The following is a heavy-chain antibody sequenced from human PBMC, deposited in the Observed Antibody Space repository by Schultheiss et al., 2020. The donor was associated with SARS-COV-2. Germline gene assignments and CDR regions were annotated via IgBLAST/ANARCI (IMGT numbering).Heavy chain of an antibody. CDR2: INPSGGST. V-gene: IGHV1-46*03. CDR3: ATTSARHPVLDY. CDR1: GYTFTSYY. D-gene: IGHD6-6*01. J-gene: IGHJ4*02. Sequence: ASVKVSCKASGYTFTSYYMHWVRQAPGQGLEWMGIINPSGGSTSYAQKFQGRVTMTRDTSTSTVYMELSSLRSEDTAVYYCATTSARHPVLDYWGQGTLVTVSS.